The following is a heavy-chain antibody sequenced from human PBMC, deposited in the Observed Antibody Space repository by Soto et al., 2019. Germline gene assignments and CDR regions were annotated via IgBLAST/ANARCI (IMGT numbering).Heavy chain of an antibody. V-gene: IGHV1-2*02. D-gene: IGHD5-12*01. J-gene: IGHJ6*02. CDR3: AKSGQAFDV. CDR2: INPNSGDT. Sequence: ASVKVSCKASGYTFTGYYMHWVRQAPGQGLEWMGWINPNSGDTKYAQKFQDRVTMTGDTSISSAYMELSSLRSDDTAVYYCAKSGQAFDVWGQGTTVTGSS. CDR1: GYTFTGYY.